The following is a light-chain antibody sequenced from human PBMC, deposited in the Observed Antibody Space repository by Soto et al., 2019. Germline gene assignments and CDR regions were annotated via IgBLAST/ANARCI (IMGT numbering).Light chain of an antibody. Sequence: DIVMTQSPDSLAVSLGERATINCKSSQSVLYSSNNKNYLAWYQQKPGQPPKLLIYWASTRESGVPDRFSGSGSVTDFTLTISSLQAEDVAVYYCQQYYSPCTFGQGTKVEIK. CDR1: QSVLYSSNNKNY. CDR3: QQYYSPCT. J-gene: IGKJ1*01. V-gene: IGKV4-1*01. CDR2: WAS.